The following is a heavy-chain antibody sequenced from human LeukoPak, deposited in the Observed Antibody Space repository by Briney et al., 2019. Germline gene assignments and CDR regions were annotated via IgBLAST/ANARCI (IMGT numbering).Heavy chain of an antibody. CDR3: ARVPAAMSHYYYYMDV. D-gene: IGHD2-2*01. CDR2: IIPIFGTA. J-gene: IGHJ6*03. CDR1: GGTFSSYA. V-gene: IGHV1-69*05. Sequence: ASVKVSFKASGGTFSSYAISWVRQAPGQGLEWMGGIIPIFGTANYAQKFQGRVTITTDESTSTAYMELSSLRSEDTAVYYCARVPAAMSHYYYYMDVWGKGTTVTVSS.